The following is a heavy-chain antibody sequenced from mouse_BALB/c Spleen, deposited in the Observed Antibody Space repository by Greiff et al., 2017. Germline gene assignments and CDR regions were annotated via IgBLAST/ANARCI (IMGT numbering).Heavy chain of an antibody. CDR2: IWSGGST. Sequence: VKLVESGPGLVQPSQSLSITCTVSGFSLTSYGVHWVRQSPGKGLEWLGVIWSGGSTDYNAAFISRLSISKDNSKSQVFFKMNSLQANDTAIYYCARDDGYLAWFAYWGQGTLVTVSA. J-gene: IGHJ3*01. D-gene: IGHD2-3*01. CDR1: GFSLTSYG. V-gene: IGHV2-2*02. CDR3: ARDDGYLAWFAY.